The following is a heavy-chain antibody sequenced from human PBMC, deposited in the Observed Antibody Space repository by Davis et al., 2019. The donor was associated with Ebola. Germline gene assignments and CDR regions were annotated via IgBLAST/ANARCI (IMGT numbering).Heavy chain of an antibody. D-gene: IGHD6-19*01. CDR1: GFSLSTSGMC. CDR2: IEWNDDK. J-gene: IGHJ4*02. V-gene: IGHV2-70*17. CDR3: ALIRRNSGWYLSDY. Sequence: SGPTLVPPTQTLTLTCTFSGFSLSTSGMCVSWIRQPPGKALEWLARIEWNDDKFYNTSLKTRLTISKDTSKNQVVLTMTNMDPVDTATYYCALIRRNSGWYLSDYWGQGTLVTVSS.